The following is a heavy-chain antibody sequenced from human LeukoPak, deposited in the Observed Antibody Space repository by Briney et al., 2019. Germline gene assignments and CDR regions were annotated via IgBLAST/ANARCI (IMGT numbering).Heavy chain of an antibody. CDR3: AKDYEFFDY. J-gene: IGHJ4*02. D-gene: IGHD5-12*01. Sequence: PGGSLRLSCAASGFTFDDYAMHWVRQAPGKGLEWVSGISWNSGSIGYADSVKGRFTISRDNAKNSLYLQMNSLRAEDTALYYCAKDYEFFDYWGQGTLVTVSS. CDR1: GFTFDDYA. CDR2: ISWNSGSI. V-gene: IGHV3-9*01.